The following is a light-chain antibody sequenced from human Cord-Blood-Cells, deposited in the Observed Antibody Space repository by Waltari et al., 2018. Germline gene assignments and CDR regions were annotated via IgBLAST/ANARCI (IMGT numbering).Light chain of an antibody. CDR3: QQYGSSPWT. CDR1: QSVSSCY. CDR2: GAS. Sequence: EIVLTQSPGTLSVSPGERATLSCRASQSVSSCYLAWYLKKPGQAPRLLIYGASSRATGIPDRFSGSGSGTDFTLTISRLEPEDFAVYYCQQYGSSPWTFGQGTKVESK. V-gene: IGKV3-20*01. J-gene: IGKJ1*01.